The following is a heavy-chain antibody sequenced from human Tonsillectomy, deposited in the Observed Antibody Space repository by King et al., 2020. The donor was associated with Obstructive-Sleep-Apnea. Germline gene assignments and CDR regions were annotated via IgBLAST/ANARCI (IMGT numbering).Heavy chain of an antibody. D-gene: IGHD3-9*01. J-gene: IGHJ5*02. CDR3: ARGADYDILTGHHDNWFDP. CDR2: IYYSGST. Sequence: QLQESGPGLVKPSQTLSLTCTVSGGSISSGGYYWSWIRQHPGKGLEWIGYIYYSGSTYYNPSLKSRVTISVDTSKNQFSLKLSSVTAADTAVYYCARGADYDILTGHHDNWFDPWGQGTLVTVSS. V-gene: IGHV4-31*03. CDR1: GGSISSGGYY.